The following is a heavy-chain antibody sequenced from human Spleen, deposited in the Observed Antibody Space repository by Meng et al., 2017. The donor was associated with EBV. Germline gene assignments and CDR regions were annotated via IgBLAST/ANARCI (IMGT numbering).Heavy chain of an antibody. J-gene: IGHJ5*02. CDR3: ARFTSMVRGAFDP. D-gene: IGHD3-10*01. CDR2: IYHGGIA. Sequence: QVQLQESGPGLVKPSGTQSLTCAVSGDSISSNNWWSWVRQPPGKGLEWIGEIYHGGIAYYNPSLKSRVTISVDKSKNQFSLNLTSVTAADTAVYYCARFTSMVRGAFDPWGQGTLVTVSS. CDR1: GDSISSNNW. V-gene: IGHV4-4*02.